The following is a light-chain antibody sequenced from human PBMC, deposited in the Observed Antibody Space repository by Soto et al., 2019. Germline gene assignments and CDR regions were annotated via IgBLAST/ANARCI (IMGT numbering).Light chain of an antibody. J-gene: IGKJ1*01. CDR2: DAS. CDR1: QSVSSY. CDR3: QQRSNWPRT. V-gene: IGKV3-11*01. Sequence: EIVLTQSPATLSLSPGEGATLSCRASQSVSSYLAWYQQNPGQAPRLLIYDASNRATGIPARFSGSGSGTDFTLTISSLEPEDFAIYYCQQRSNWPRTFGQGTKVEIK.